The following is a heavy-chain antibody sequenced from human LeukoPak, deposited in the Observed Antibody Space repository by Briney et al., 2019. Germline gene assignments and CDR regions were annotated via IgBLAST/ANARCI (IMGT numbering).Heavy chain of an antibody. CDR2: ISGSGSGGST. V-gene: IGHV3-23*01. J-gene: IGHJ4*02. D-gene: IGHD3-9*01. CDR1: GFTFRSSA. CDR3: ARGGYYDILTGLDY. Sequence: GGSLRLSCAASGFTFRSSAMSWVRQAPGQGLESVSSISGSGSGGSTYYADSEKGRFTISRDNSKTALYLQMTSLRAEDTAVYFCARGGYYDILTGLDYWGQGTLVTVSS.